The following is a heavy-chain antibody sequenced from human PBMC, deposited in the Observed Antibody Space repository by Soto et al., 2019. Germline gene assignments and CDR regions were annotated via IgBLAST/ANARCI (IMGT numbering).Heavy chain of an antibody. CDR3: ARIGGASYYFDY. CDR1: GFSLSTSGMR. J-gene: IGHJ4*02. CDR2: IDWDDDK. V-gene: IGHV2-70*04. Sequence: SGPTLVNPTQTLTLTGTFSGFSLSTSGMRVSWIRQPPGKALEWLARIDWDDDKFYSTSLKTRLTVSKDTSKNQVVLTMTKMDPVDTATYYCARIGGASYYFDYWGQGTLVTVSS. D-gene: IGHD2-15*01.